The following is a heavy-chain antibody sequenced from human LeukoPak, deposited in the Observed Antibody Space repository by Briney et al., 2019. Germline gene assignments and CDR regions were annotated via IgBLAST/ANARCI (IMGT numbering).Heavy chain of an antibody. D-gene: IGHD5-18*01. J-gene: IGHJ4*02. V-gene: IGHV3-23*01. CDR3: AGRPTGYSSGYIH. Sequence: GGSLRLSCVASGITFSNYAVSWVRQAPEKGLDWASVISGSAHKIRYADSVKGRFTVSRDNSENIVYLQMNNLRVEDTAVYYYAGRPTGYSSGYIHWGQGTLVTVSS. CDR2: ISGSAHKI. CDR1: GITFSNYA.